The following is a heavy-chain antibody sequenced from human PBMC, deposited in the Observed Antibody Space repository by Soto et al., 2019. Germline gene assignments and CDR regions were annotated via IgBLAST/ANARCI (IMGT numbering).Heavy chain of an antibody. V-gene: IGHV1-2*02. CDR3: ARVRRAIVVVVAATDAFHX. D-gene: IGHD2-15*01. J-gene: IGHJ3*02. Sequence: ASVKVSCKASGYTFTGYYMHWVRQAPGQGLEWMGCINHNSGGTNYAQKFQGRVTMTRDTSISTAYMELSRLRSDDTAVYYCARVRRAIVVVVAATDAFHXWGQGTMVTVS. CDR1: GYTFTGYY. CDR2: INHNSGGT.